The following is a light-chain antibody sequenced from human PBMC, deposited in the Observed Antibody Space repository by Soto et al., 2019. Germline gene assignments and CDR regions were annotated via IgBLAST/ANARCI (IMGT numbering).Light chain of an antibody. J-gene: IGKJ5*01. V-gene: IGKV3D-20*02. CDR1: QSFSSSY. Sequence: EIVLTQSPGTLSLSPGERATLSCRASQSFSSSYLAWYQQKPGQAPRLLIYGASSRATGIPDRFSGSGSGTDFTLTISSLEPEDFAIYYCQQRQYWPPITFGQGTRLEIK. CDR2: GAS. CDR3: QQRQYWPPIT.